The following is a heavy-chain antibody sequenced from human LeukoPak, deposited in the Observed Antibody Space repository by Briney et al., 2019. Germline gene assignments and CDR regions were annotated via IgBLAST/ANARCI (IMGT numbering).Heavy chain of an antibody. CDR3: ATEHIATLQTFDY. CDR2: MNPNSGNT. D-gene: IGHD4-11*01. V-gene: IGHV1-8*01. Sequence: ASVKVTCKDSRYTFTSYDINWVRQATGQGLEWMGWMNPNSGNTGYAQKFQGRVTMTRNTSISTAYMELSRLRSEDTAVYYCATEHIATLQTFDYWGQGTLVTVSS. CDR1: RYTFTSYD. J-gene: IGHJ4*02.